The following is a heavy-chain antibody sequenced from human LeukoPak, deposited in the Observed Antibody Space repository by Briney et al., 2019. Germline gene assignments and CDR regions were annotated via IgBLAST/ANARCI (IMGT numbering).Heavy chain of an antibody. Sequence: GGSLRLSCAASGFTFSSYAMSWVRQAPGKGLEWVSAISGSGGSTYYADSVKGRFTTSRDNSKNTLYLQMNSLRAEDTAVYYCAKGDDYYDSSGHGYFQHWGQGTLVTVSS. J-gene: IGHJ1*01. CDR1: GFTFSSYA. CDR2: ISGSGGST. D-gene: IGHD3-22*01. CDR3: AKGDDYYDSSGHGYFQH. V-gene: IGHV3-23*01.